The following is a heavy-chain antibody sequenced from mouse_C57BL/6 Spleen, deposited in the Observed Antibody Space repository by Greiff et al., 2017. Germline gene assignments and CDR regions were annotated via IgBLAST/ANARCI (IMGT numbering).Heavy chain of an antibody. Sequence: QVQLQQSGAELVKPGASVKLSCKASGYTFTSYWMHWVKQRPGQGLEWIGMIHPNSGSTNYNEKFKSKATLTVDKSSSTAYMQLSSLTSEDSAVYYCARSLYGSSGYWGQGTTLTVSS. D-gene: IGHD1-1*01. CDR1: GYTFTSYW. CDR2: IHPNSGST. CDR3: ARSLYGSSGY. V-gene: IGHV1-64*01. J-gene: IGHJ2*01.